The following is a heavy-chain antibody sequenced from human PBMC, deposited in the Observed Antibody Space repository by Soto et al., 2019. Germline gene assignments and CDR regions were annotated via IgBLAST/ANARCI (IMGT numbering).Heavy chain of an antibody. J-gene: IGHJ4*02. CDR3: ARGGGRDLGGAYCSDY. Sequence: EVQLVESGGGLVQPGGSLRLSCAASGFTVSSKFMNWVRQAPGKGLEWVSVLYSGGTTYYADSVKGRFIISRDNSKNTLYLQMNSLRAEDTAVYYCARGGGRDLGGAYCSDYWGQGTLVTVYS. CDR2: LYSGGTT. CDR1: GFTVSSKF. V-gene: IGHV3-66*01. D-gene: IGHD1-26*01.